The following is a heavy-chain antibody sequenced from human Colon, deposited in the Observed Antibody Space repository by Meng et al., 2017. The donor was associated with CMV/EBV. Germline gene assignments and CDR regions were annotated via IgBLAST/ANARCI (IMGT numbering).Heavy chain of an antibody. CDR1: GFTFMGYW. Sequence: WAASGFTFMGYWMHWVRQAPGKGLVWVSRIKCDGRSTACADSVRGRFTISRDNAQNTVYLQMNSLRAEDTAVYYCAKYCSSGACLDYWGQGTLVTVSS. CDR2: IKCDGRST. V-gene: IGHV3-74*03. J-gene: IGHJ4*02. CDR3: AKYCSSGACLDY. D-gene: IGHD2-2*01.